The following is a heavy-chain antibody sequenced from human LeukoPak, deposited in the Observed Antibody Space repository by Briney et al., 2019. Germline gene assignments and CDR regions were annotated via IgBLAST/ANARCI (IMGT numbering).Heavy chain of an antibody. J-gene: IGHJ4*02. D-gene: IGHD7-27*01. V-gene: IGHV3-7*01. CDR1: GFTFSSHW. Sequence: GGSLRLSCAASGFTFSSHWMRWARQAPGKGLEWVADINKDGSEKKYVDSVKGRFSISRDNAKNSLYLQMNSLRADDTALYYCVRDANWGSDYWGQGTLVTVSS. CDR3: VRDANWGSDY. CDR2: INKDGSEK.